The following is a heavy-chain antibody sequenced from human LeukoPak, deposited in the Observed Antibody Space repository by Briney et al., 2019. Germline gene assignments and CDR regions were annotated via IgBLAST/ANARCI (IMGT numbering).Heavy chain of an antibody. CDR3: ARVAGDSGYDFVDY. Sequence: ASVKVSCKASGYTFTTYDINWVRQATGQGLEWMGWMNPNSGNTGYAQTFQGRVTMTRNTSISTAYMEVSSLRSEDTAVYYCARVAGDSGYDFVDYWGQGTLVTVSS. D-gene: IGHD5-12*01. V-gene: IGHV1-8*01. J-gene: IGHJ4*02. CDR2: MNPNSGNT. CDR1: GYTFTTYD.